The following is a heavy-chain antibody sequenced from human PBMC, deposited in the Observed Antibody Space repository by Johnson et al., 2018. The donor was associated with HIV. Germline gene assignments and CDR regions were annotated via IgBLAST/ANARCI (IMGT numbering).Heavy chain of an antibody. Sequence: VQLVESGGGLVQPGGSLRLSCAASGFTVSSNYMSWVRQAPGKGLEWVSAISGSGGSTYYADSVKGRFPISRDNSKNTLYLQMNSLRAEDTAVYYCAKDRGGTPPMGAFDIWGQGTMVTVSS. CDR1: GFTVSSNY. CDR3: AKDRGGTPPMGAFDI. CDR2: ISGSGGST. D-gene: IGHD3-10*01. J-gene: IGHJ3*02. V-gene: IGHV3-23*04.